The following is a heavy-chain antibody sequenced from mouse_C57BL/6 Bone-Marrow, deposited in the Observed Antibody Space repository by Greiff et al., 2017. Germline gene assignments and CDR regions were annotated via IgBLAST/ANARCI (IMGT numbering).Heavy chain of an antibody. D-gene: IGHD1-1*01. CDR2: IYPRSGNT. Sequence: VKLKESGAELARPGASVKLSCKASGYTFTSYGISWVKQRTGQGLEWIGEIYPRSGNTYYNEKFKGKATLTADKSSSTAYMELRSLTSEDSAVYFCARRDYYGSRGNYWGQGTTLTVSS. CDR3: ARRDYYGSRGNY. V-gene: IGHV1-81*01. CDR1: GYTFTSYG. J-gene: IGHJ2*01.